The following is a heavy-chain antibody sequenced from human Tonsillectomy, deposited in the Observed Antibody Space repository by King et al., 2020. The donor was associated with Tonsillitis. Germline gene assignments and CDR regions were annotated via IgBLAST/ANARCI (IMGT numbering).Heavy chain of an antibody. CDR1: GYTFTGHF. CDR3: ARPWGTWPTINWFDP. Sequence: VQLVQSGAEVKKPGASVKVSCKASGYTFTGHFLHWVRQAPGQGLEWMGWINPNTGGTKYAQNFRGRVTMTRDVSTAYMELTNLTSDDTAVYYCARPWGTWPTINWFDPWGQGTLVTASS. CDR2: INPNTGGT. D-gene: IGHD1-26*01. V-gene: IGHV1-2*02. J-gene: IGHJ5*02.